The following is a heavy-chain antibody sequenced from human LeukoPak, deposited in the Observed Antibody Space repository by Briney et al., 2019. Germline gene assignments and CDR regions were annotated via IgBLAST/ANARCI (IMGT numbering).Heavy chain of an antibody. CDR2: MNPNSGNT. Sequence: ASVKVSCKASGYTFTNYDINWVRQAPGQGLEWMGWMNPNSGNTGYAQKFQGRVTINRNTSISTAYMELSSLRSEDTAVYYCARCATPRIACFDFWGQGTLVTVSS. D-gene: IGHD2-15*01. CDR3: ARCATPRIACFDF. J-gene: IGHJ4*02. V-gene: IGHV1-8*02. CDR1: GYTFTNYD.